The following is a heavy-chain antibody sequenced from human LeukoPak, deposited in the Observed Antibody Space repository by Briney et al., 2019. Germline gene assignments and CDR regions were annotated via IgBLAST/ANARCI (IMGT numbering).Heavy chain of an antibody. V-gene: IGHV3-64*04. D-gene: IGHD6-13*01. CDR1: GFIFSSYA. CDR3: ARAPSSSWSDAFDI. CDR2: ISSNGVSR. Sequence: GGSLRLSCSASGFIFSSYAMHWVRQAPGKGLEYVSGISSNGVSRYFADSVKGRFTISRDNAKNSLYLQMNSLRAEDTAVYYCARAPSSSWSDAFDIWGQGTMVTVSS. J-gene: IGHJ3*02.